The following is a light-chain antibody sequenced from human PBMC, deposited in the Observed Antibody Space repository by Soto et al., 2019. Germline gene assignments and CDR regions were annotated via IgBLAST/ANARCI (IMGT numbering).Light chain of an antibody. V-gene: IGKV3-20*01. Sequence: EIVLTQSPGTLSLSPGERATLYCRASESISDSYLAWYQQKPGQAPRLLIYGASSRATGIPDRFSGSGSGTDFTLTISRLEPEDFAVYYCQYFGGSRYPFGQGTKLE. CDR3: QYFGGSRYP. J-gene: IGKJ2*01. CDR1: ESISDSY. CDR2: GAS.